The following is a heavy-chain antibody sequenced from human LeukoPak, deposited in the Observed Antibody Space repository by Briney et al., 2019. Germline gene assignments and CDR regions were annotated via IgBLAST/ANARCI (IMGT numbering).Heavy chain of an antibody. CDR1: GFTLSNYA. J-gene: IGHJ4*02. D-gene: IGHD2-15*01. CDR3: ARGYCSGGSCYPSGY. CDR2: ISSSSSYI. V-gene: IGHV3-21*01. Sequence: PGGSLRLSCAASGFTLSNYAMNWVRQAPGKGLEWVSSISSSSSYIYYADSVKGRFTVPRDNAKNSLYLQLNSLRAEDTAVYYCARGYCSGGSCYPSGYWGQGTLVTVSS.